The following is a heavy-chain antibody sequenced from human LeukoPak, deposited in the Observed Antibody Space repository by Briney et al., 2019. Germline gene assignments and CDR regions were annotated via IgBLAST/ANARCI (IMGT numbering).Heavy chain of an antibody. V-gene: IGHV1-2*02. J-gene: IGHJ4*02. CDR2: INPNSGGT. CDR1: GYTFTGYY. D-gene: IGHD3-3*01. CDR3: ARVRADSWSGLDY. Sequence: ASVKVSCKASGYTFTGYYLHWVRQAPGQGLEWMGWINPNSGGTNYAQKFQGRVTMTRDTSISTAYMELRRLRSDDSAMFYCARVRADSWSGLDYWGQGTLDTVSS.